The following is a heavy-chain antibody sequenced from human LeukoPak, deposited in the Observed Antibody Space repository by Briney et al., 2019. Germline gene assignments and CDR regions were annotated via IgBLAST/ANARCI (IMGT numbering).Heavy chain of an antibody. CDR3: ARGTESVWEELGY. D-gene: IGHD1-26*01. Sequence: PSATLSLTCTVSGGSISSSTYYLGWIRQHPGKGLEWIGSIFYSGRTYYNPSLKSRVTMSVDTSKNQFSLKLTSVTAADTAVYYCARGTESVWEELGYWGQGALVTVSS. CDR1: GGSISSSTYY. CDR2: IFYSGRT. V-gene: IGHV4-39*07. J-gene: IGHJ4*02.